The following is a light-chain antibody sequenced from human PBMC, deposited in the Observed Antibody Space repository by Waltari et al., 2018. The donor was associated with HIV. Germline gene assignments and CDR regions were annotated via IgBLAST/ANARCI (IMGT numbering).Light chain of an antibody. V-gene: IGLV1-40*01. Sequence: QSVLTQPPSVSGAPGQRVTISCTGSSPNIGAGHHVNWYQQLPGTAPKLLIYGNSNRPSGVPDRFSGSKSGTSASLAITGLQAEDEADYHCQSHDSSLSGYVFGTGTKVTVL. CDR2: GNS. J-gene: IGLJ1*01. CDR3: QSHDSSLSGYV. CDR1: SPNIGAGHH.